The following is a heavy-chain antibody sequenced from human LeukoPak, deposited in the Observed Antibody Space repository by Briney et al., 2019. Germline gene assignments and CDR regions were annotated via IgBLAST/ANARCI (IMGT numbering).Heavy chain of an antibody. CDR2: ISGSGGST. D-gene: IGHD1-26*01. J-gene: IGHJ4*02. CDR1: GFTFSSYG. V-gene: IGHV3-23*01. CDR3: ANHASGSYPSQIGGLDY. Sequence: GGSLRLSCAASGFTFSSYGMSWVRQAPGKGLEWVSAISGSGGSTYYADSVKGRFTISRDNSKNTLYLQMNSLRAEDTAVYYCANHASGSYPSQIGGLDYWGQGTLVTVSS.